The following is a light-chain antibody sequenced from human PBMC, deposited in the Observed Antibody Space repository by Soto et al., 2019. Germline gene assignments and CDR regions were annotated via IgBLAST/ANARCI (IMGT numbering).Light chain of an antibody. CDR2: EVS. CDR1: SSDVSGYNY. CDR3: SSYTSSNTYV. J-gene: IGLJ1*01. V-gene: IGLV2-14*01. Sequence: QSALTQPASVSGSPGQSITIYCTGTSSDVSGYNYVSWYQQHPGKAPKLMIYEVSNRPSGVSNRFSGSKSGNTASLTISGLQAEDEADYYCSSYTSSNTYVFGTGTKLTVL.